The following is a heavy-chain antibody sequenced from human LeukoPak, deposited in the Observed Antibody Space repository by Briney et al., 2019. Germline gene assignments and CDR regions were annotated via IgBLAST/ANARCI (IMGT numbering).Heavy chain of an antibody. J-gene: IGHJ4*02. D-gene: IGHD4-17*01. V-gene: IGHV4-39*01. Sequence: SETLSLTCTVSGDSISGTTYYWGWIRQPPGKGLEYIGIIYYSGSTFYNPSLKSRVTISVDTSKKQFSLKVSSVTAADTAVYYCARLHNGDYGNLDYWGQGTLVTVSS. CDR1: GDSISGTTYY. CDR2: IYYSGST. CDR3: ARLHNGDYGNLDY.